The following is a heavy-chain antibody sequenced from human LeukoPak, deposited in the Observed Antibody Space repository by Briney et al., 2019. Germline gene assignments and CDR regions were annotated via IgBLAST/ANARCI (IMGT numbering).Heavy chain of an antibody. D-gene: IGHD5-24*01. Sequence: SETLSLTCTVSGGSVSSGSYYWSWIRQPPGKGLEWIGYIYYTGSANYNPSFKRRVIISVDTSKNQFSLKLSSVTAADTAVYYCARHVEMATTNAFDIWGQGTMVTVSS. J-gene: IGHJ3*02. CDR1: GGSVSSGSYY. CDR2: IYYTGSA. V-gene: IGHV4-61*01. CDR3: ARHVEMATTNAFDI.